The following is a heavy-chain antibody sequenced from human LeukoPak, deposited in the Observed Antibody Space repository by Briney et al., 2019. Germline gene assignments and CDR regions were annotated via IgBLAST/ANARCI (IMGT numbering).Heavy chain of an antibody. CDR3: ARDSSAYYTFDI. CDR2: ISSSGGYI. J-gene: IGHJ3*02. CDR1: GFTFSTYS. D-gene: IGHD3-22*01. Sequence: GGSLRLSCAASGFTFSTYSMNWVRQAPGKGLEWVSSISSSGGYIFYADSVKGRFTISRDNAKNSLYLQMNSLRAEDTAVYYCARDSSAYYTFDIWGQGTMVTVAS. V-gene: IGHV3-21*01.